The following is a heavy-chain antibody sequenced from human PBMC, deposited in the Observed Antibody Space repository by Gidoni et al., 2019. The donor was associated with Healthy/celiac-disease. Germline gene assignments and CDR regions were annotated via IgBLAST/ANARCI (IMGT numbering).Heavy chain of an antibody. CDR2: IGTAGDT. Sequence: EVQLVESGGGLVQHGGSLRLSCAASGFTFSSYDMHWVRQATGKGLEWGSAIGTAGDTYYPGSVKGRFTISRENAKNAWYLQMNSLRAGDTAVYYCARAWYCSGGSCPLDYWGQGTLVTVSS. J-gene: IGHJ4*02. D-gene: IGHD2-15*01. V-gene: IGHV3-13*01. CDR3: ARAWYCSGGSCPLDY. CDR1: GFTFSSYD.